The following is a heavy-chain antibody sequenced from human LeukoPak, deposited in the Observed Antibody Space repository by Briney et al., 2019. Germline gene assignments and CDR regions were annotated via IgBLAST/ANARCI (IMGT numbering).Heavy chain of an antibody. Sequence: PGGSLRLSCAASGFTFSSYWMSWVRQAPGKGLEWVSYISSSGSTIYYAGSVKGRFTISRDNSKNTLYLQMNSLRAEDTAVYYCAKIGGSVVYWGQGTLVTVSS. V-gene: IGHV3-23*01. D-gene: IGHD1-26*01. CDR2: ISSSGSTI. CDR1: GFTFSSYW. J-gene: IGHJ4*02. CDR3: AKIGGSVVY.